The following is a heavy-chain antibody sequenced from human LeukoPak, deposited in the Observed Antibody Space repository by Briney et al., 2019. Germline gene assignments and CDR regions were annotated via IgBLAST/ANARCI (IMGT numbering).Heavy chain of an antibody. D-gene: IGHD3-9*01. CDR1: GGSISRSSYY. Sequence: PSETLSLTCTVSGGSISRSSYYWGWIRQPPGKGLEWIGSIYYSGSTYYNPSLKSRVTISVDTSKNQFSLKLSSVTAADTAVYYCARLTLYDILTGSSYYFDYWGQGTLVTVSS. J-gene: IGHJ4*02. CDR3: ARLTLYDILTGSSYYFDY. V-gene: IGHV4-39*01. CDR2: IYYSGST.